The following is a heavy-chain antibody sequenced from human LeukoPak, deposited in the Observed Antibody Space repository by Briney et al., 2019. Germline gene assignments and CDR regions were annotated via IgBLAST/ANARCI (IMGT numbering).Heavy chain of an antibody. CDR2: ISSSSSTI. J-gene: IGHJ3*02. Sequence: GGSLRLFCAASGFTFSSYSMNWVRQAPGKGLEWVSYISSSSSTIYYADSVKGRFTISRDNAKNSLYLQMNSLRAGDTAVYYCAKRPGGQLLFRDAFDIWGQGTMVTVSS. V-gene: IGHV3-48*01. CDR3: AKRPGGQLLFRDAFDI. CDR1: GFTFSSYS. D-gene: IGHD2-2*01.